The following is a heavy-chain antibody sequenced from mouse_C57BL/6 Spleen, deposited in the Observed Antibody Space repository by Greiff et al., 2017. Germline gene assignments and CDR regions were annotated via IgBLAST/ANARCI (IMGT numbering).Heavy chain of an antibody. CDR3: ARHGSSHYYAMDD. J-gene: IGHJ4*01. D-gene: IGHD1-1*01. CDR1: GFNIKNTY. V-gene: IGHV14-3*01. Sequence: EVKLVESVAELVRPGASVKLSCTASGFNIKNTYMHWVKQRPEQGLEWIGRIDPANGNTKYAPKFQGKATITADTSSNTAYLQLSSLTSEDTAIYYCARHGSSHYYAMDDWGQGTAVTVSS. CDR2: IDPANGNT.